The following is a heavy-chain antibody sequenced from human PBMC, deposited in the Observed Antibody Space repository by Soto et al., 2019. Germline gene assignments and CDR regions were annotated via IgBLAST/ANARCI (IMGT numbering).Heavy chain of an antibody. J-gene: IGHJ3*02. V-gene: IGHV4-59*08. D-gene: IGHD4-4*01. CDR1: GGSIRSYY. CDR3: ARLPVDAFDI. Sequence: SETLSLTCAVSGGSIRSYYWSWIRQPPGKGLEWIGYIYYSGSTNYNPSLKSRVTISVDTSKNQFSLKLTSVTAADTAVYYCARLPVDAFDIWGQGTMVTVSS. CDR2: IYYSGST.